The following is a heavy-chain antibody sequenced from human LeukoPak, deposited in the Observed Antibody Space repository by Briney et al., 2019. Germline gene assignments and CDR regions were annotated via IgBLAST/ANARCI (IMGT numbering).Heavy chain of an antibody. CDR1: GFTFSSYG. CDR2: ISYDGSNK. Sequence: GGSLRLSCAASGFTFSSYGMHWVRQAPGKGLEWVAVISYDGSNKYYADSVKGRFTISRDNSKNTLYLQMNSLRAGDTAVYYCAKDFTFAYYDFWSGYYPDYWGQGTLVTVSS. V-gene: IGHV3-30*18. CDR3: AKDFTFAYYDFWSGYYPDY. D-gene: IGHD3-3*01. J-gene: IGHJ4*02.